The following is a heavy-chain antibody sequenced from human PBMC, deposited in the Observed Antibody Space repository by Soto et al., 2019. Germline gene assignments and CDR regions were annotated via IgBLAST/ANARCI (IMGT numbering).Heavy chain of an antibody. V-gene: IGHV3-30*18. Sequence: QVQLVESGGGVVQPGRSLRLSCAASGFTYSSYGMHWVRQAPGKGLEWVAVISYDGSNKYYADSVKGRFTISRDNSKNTLYLQMNSLRAEDTAVYYCAKRKPPLVPRYYYGMDVWGQGTTVTVSS. CDR3: AKRKPPLVPRYYYGMDV. J-gene: IGHJ6*02. CDR2: ISYDGSNK. CDR1: GFTYSSYG.